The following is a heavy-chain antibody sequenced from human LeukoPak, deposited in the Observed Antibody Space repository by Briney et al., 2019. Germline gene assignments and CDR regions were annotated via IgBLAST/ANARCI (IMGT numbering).Heavy chain of an antibody. J-gene: IGHJ4*02. CDR3: ARDISEKRYCSGGSCYYFDY. Sequence: SETLSLTCTVSGNSISSGDNYWSWIRQPAGKGLEWIGRIYTSGSTNYNPSLKSRVTISVDTSKNQFSLKLSSVTAADTAIYYCARDISEKRYCSGGSCYYFDYWGQGTLVTVSS. V-gene: IGHV4-61*02. CDR2: IYTSGST. D-gene: IGHD2-15*01. CDR1: GNSISSGDNY.